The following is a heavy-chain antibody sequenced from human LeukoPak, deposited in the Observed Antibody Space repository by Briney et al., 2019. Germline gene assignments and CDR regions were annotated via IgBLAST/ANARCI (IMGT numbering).Heavy chain of an antibody. CDR1: GYTFTSSA. Sequence: ASVKVSCKASGYTFTSSALNWVRQAPGQGLEWMGWIGTYNGNTKYAQEFQGRVTMTTDTSTSTGYMELRNLRSDDTAVYFCVREWDHTRMTFDIWGQGTMVTVSS. CDR3: VREWDHTRMTFDI. V-gene: IGHV1-18*01. CDR2: IGTYNGNT. D-gene: IGHD1-26*01. J-gene: IGHJ3*02.